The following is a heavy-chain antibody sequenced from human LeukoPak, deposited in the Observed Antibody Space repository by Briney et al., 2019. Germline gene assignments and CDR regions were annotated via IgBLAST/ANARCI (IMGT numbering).Heavy chain of an antibody. D-gene: IGHD6-19*01. CDR3: AKDVPHSGWKGFDS. V-gene: IGHV3-23*01. CDR2: ISGVGST. J-gene: IGHJ4*02. Sequence: PGGSLRLSCAASGFSVSTYAMTWVRQAPGKGPEWVSCISGVGSTFYADSVKGRFTISRDNSKNTLYLQMNGLRAEDTALYYCAKDVPHSGWKGFDSWGQGTLVTVSS. CDR1: GFSVSTYA.